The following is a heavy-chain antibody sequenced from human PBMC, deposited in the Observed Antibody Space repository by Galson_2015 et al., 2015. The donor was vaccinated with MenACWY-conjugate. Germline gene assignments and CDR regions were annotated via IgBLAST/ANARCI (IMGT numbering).Heavy chain of an antibody. CDR2: ISYSGNT. J-gene: IGHJ4*02. CDR3: ASLLHSGHFDY. V-gene: IGHV4-39*01. D-gene: IGHD3-10*01. Sequence: SETLSLTCSVSGGSISNAAYYWAWIRQSPGKGLEWVGSISYSGNTFYNPSLRSRVTVSADTSKNQFSLNLISVTASDTAFYYCASLLHSGHFDYWGQGTLVTVSS. CDR1: GGSISNAAYY.